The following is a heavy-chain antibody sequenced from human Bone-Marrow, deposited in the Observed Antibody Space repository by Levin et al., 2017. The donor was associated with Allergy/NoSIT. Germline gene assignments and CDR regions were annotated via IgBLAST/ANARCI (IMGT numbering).Heavy chain of an antibody. CDR2: IYWDDDK. CDR1: GFSLSASEES. CDR3: ANRRGRLGRCSPTVCYYFDY. Sequence: SGPTLVKPTQTLTLTCAFSGFSLSASEESVGWIRQPPGKALEWLALIYWDDDKRYSPSLRTRPTITKDTSKNQVVLTMSNMDPADTATYYCANRRGRLGRCSPTVCYYFDYWGQGTPVTVSS. J-gene: IGHJ4*02. D-gene: IGHD2-2*01. V-gene: IGHV2-5*02.